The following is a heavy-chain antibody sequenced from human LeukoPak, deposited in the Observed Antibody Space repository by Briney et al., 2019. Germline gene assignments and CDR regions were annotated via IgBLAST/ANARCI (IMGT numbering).Heavy chain of an antibody. Sequence: PSETLSLTCTVSGGSISTYYWTWIRQPPGRGLEWIGYIYYSGITNYTPSLKSRVTMSVDTSRNQFSLRLNSVTAADTAVYYCARRLAVTGRNYFDYWGQGSLVTVSS. J-gene: IGHJ4*02. CDR2: IYYSGIT. V-gene: IGHV4-59*01. CDR3: ARRLAVTGRNYFDY. D-gene: IGHD4-11*01. CDR1: GGSISTYY.